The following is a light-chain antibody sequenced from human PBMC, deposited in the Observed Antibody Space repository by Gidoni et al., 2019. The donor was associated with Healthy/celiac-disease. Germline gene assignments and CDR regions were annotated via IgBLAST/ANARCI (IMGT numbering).Light chain of an antibody. CDR2: DNN. J-gene: IGLJ1*01. Sequence: QSVLTQPPSVSAPPGQKVTISCSGSSSNIGNNYVSWYQQLPGTAPKLLIYDNNKLPSGIPDRFSGSKSGTSATLGITGLQTGDEADYYCGTWDSSLSAGVFGTGTKVTVL. CDR1: SSNIGNNY. V-gene: IGLV1-51*01. CDR3: GTWDSSLSAGV.